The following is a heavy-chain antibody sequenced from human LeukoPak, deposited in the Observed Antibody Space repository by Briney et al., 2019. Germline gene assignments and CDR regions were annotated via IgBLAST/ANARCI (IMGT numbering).Heavy chain of an antibody. CDR3: ARAASGSSTINYYYYYMDV. J-gene: IGHJ6*03. CDR1: GGSISSGDYY. D-gene: IGHD2-15*01. V-gene: IGHV4-30-4*08. CDR2: IYYSGST. Sequence: KPSETLSLTCTVSGGSISSGDYYWSWIRQPPGKGLEWIGYIYYSGSTYYNPSLKSRVTISVDTSKNQLSLKLSSVTAADTAVYYCARAASGSSTINYYYYYMDVWGKGTTVTVSS.